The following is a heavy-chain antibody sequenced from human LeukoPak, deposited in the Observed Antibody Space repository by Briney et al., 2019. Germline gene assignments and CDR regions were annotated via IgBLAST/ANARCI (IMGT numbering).Heavy chain of an antibody. Sequence: GGSLRLSCAASGFAFSSYSMNWVRQAPGKGLEWVSSISSSSSYIYYADSVKGRFTISRDNAKNSLYLQMNSLRAEDTAVYYCARSPNGYNPPELDYWGQGTLVTVSS. J-gene: IGHJ4*02. CDR2: ISSSSSYI. CDR1: GFAFSSYS. CDR3: ARSPNGYNPPELDY. D-gene: IGHD5-24*01. V-gene: IGHV3-21*01.